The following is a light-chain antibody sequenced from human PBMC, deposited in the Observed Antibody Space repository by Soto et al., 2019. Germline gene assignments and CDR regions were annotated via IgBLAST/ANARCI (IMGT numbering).Light chain of an antibody. V-gene: IGKV1-5*03. J-gene: IGKJ1*01. Sequence: DIQMTQSPSTLSASVGDRVSITCRASQSISRQLAWYQQKPGKAPNLLIYQTAKLETGVPSRFTGSGSGTEFTLTISSLQPDDLATYYGLQYQSYWTFGQGTKVEVK. CDR3: LQYQSYWT. CDR1: QSISRQ. CDR2: QTA.